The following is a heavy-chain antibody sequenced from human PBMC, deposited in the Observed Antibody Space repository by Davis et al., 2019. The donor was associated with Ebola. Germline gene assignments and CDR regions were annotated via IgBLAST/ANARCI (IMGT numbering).Heavy chain of an antibody. V-gene: IGHV3-21*01. D-gene: IGHD3-9*01. Sequence: GESLKISCAASGFTFSSYSMNWVRQAPGKGLEWVSFISSSSSYIYYAGSVKGRFTISRDNAKNSLYLQMNSLRAEDTAVYYCARSYYGILTGYYSYYYGMDVWGQGTTVTVSS. CDR1: GFTFSSYS. CDR3: ARSYYGILTGYYSYYYGMDV. CDR2: ISSSSSYI. J-gene: IGHJ6*02.